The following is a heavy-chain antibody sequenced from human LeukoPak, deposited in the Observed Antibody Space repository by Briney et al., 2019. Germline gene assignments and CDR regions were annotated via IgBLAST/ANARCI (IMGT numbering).Heavy chain of an antibody. V-gene: IGHV1-69*05. CDR2: IIPIFGTA. CDR1: GGTFSSYA. D-gene: IGHD3-10*01. CDR3: ARDRAGVSSWFDP. Sequence: ASVKVSCKASGGTFSSYAISRVRQAPGQGLEWMGGIIPIFGTANYAQKFQGRVTITTDESTSTAYMELSSLRSEDTAVYYCARDRAGVSSWFDPWGQGTLVTVSS. J-gene: IGHJ5*02.